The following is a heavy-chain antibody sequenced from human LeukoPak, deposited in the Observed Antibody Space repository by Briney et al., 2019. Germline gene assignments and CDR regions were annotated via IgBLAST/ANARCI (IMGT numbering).Heavy chain of an antibody. V-gene: IGHV3-64*01. CDR3: ARGLVGATVPVDY. J-gene: IGHJ4*02. CDR2: ISSNGGST. D-gene: IGHD1-26*01. Sequence: PGGSLRLSCAAPGFTFSSYAMHWVRQAPGKGLEYVSAISSNGGSTYYANSVKGRFTISRDNSKNTLYLQMGSLRAEDMAVYYCARGLVGATVPVDYWGQGTLVTVSS. CDR1: GFTFSSYA.